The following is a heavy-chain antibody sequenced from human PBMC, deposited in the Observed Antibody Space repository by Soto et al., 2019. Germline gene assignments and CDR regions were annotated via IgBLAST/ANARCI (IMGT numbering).Heavy chain of an antibody. CDR2: IIPIFGTA. V-gene: IGHV1-69*13. CDR1: GGTFSSYA. Sequence: SVKVSCKASGGTFSSYAISWVRQAPGQGLEWMGGIIPIFGTANYAQKFQGRVTITADESTSTAYMELSSLRSEDTAVYYCGGGCGSGSIDYWGQGTLVTVSS. CDR3: GGGCGSGSIDY. D-gene: IGHD3-10*01. J-gene: IGHJ4*02.